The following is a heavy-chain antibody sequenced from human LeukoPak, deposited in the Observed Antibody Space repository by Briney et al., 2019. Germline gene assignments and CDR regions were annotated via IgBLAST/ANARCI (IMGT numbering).Heavy chain of an antibody. CDR3: ASDYGSGSYAFVI. Sequence: SVKVSCKASRGTFSSYAISWVRQAPGQGLEWMGGIIPIFGTANYAQKFQGRVTITADESTSTAYMELSGLRSEDTAVYYCASDYGSGSYAFVIWGQGTMVTVSS. V-gene: IGHV1-69*01. D-gene: IGHD3-10*01. CDR1: RGTFSSYA. CDR2: IIPIFGTA. J-gene: IGHJ3*02.